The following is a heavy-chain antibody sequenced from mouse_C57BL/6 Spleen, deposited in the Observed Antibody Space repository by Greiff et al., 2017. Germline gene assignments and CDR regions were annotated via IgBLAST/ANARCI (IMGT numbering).Heavy chain of an antibody. J-gene: IGHJ4*01. CDR2: IYPRDGST. Sequence: VKLQESDAELVKPGASVKISCKVSGYTFTDHTIHWMKQRPEQGLEWIGYIYPRDGSTKYNEKFKGKATLTADKSSSTAYMQLNSLTSEDSAVYFCARSYDGYYDAMDYWGQGTSVTVSS. D-gene: IGHD2-3*01. CDR1: GYTFTDHT. CDR3: ARSYDGYYDAMDY. V-gene: IGHV1-78*01.